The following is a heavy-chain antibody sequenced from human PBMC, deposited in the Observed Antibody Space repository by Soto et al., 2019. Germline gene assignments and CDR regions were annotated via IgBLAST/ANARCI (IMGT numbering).Heavy chain of an antibody. D-gene: IGHD1-20*01. CDR3: ARGDTLMVYDY. J-gene: IGHJ4*02. CDR1: GGSFSGYY. V-gene: IGHV4-34*01. CDR2: INHSGST. Sequence: SETLSLTCAVYGGSFSGYYWSWIRQPPGKGLEWIGEINHSGSTNYNPSLKSRVTISVDTSKNQFSLKLSSVTAADTAVYYGARGDTLMVYDYWGQGTLVTVSS.